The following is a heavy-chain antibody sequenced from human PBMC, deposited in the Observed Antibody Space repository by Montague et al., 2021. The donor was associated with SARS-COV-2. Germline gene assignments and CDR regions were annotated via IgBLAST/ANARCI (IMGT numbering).Heavy chain of an antibody. CDR1: GFTFSSYA. D-gene: IGHD6-13*01. CDR3: ARDVFPPSSWPAEYFQH. CDR2: ISYDGSNK. Sequence: SLRLSCAASGFTFSSYAMHWVRQAPGKGLEWVAVISYDGSNKYYADSVKGRFTISRDNSKNTLYLKMNSLRAEDTDVYYCARDVFPPSSWPAEYFQHWGQGTLVTVSS. J-gene: IGHJ1*01. V-gene: IGHV3-30-3*01.